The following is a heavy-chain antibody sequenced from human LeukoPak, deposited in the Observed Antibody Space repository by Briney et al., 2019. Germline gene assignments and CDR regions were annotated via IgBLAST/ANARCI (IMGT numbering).Heavy chain of an antibody. CDR2: ISYDGSNK. J-gene: IGHJ3*02. Sequence: GRSLRLSCAASGFTFSSYGMHWVRQAPGKGLEWVAVISYDGSNKYYADSLKGRFTISRDNSKNTLYLQMNSLRAEDTAVYYCAKDRGFGIAADAFDIWGQGTMVTVSS. D-gene: IGHD6-13*01. CDR1: GFTFSSYG. V-gene: IGHV3-30*18. CDR3: AKDRGFGIAADAFDI.